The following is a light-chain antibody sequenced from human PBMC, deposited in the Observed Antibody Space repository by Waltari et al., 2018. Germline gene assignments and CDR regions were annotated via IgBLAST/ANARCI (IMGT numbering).Light chain of an antibody. CDR1: QGISNS. CDR2: AAS. J-gene: IGKJ1*01. CDR3: QQYYSTPRT. V-gene: IGKV1-NL1*01. Sequence: DIQTPHSPSSLSASIGDRVTIPCRASQGISNSLAWYQHKPGRAPKLLFYAASRLESGVPSRFSGSRSGTDYTLTISSLQPEDLATYYCQQYYSTPRTFGQGTKVEIK.